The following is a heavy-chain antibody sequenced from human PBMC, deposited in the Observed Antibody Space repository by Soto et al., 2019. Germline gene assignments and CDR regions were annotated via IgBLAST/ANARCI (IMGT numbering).Heavy chain of an antibody. CDR2: IDPNGGGT. V-gene: IGHV1-46*01. CDR1: GYTFTSYF. J-gene: IGHJ4*02. CDR3: AREPPVKCYFDN. Sequence: QVQLVQSGAEVQEVGASVKVSCKTSGYTFTSYFMHWVRQTPRQGLAWIGRIDPNGGGTHYATKFRGRVTLTRDTSTATVYMELAGMTFEDTAVYYCAREPPVKCYFDNWGLGTLVTVS.